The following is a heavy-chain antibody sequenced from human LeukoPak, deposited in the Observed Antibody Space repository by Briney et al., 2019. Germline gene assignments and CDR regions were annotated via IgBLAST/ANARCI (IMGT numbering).Heavy chain of an antibody. CDR1: GYIFTGYY. V-gene: IGHV1-2*02. Sequence: ASVKVSCKASGYIFTGYYMHWVRQAPGQGLEWMGWINPNSGGTNSAQKFQGRVTMTRDTSISTAYMELSRLTSDDTAVYYCAKHPYSGSYHFDYWGQGTLVTVSS. CDR3: AKHPYSGSYHFDY. J-gene: IGHJ4*02. D-gene: IGHD1-26*01. CDR2: INPNSGGT.